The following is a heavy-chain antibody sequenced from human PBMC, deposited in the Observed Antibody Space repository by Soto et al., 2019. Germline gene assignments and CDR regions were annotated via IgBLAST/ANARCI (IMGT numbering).Heavy chain of an antibody. D-gene: IGHD2-8*02. Sequence: QVQLQESGPGLVKPSETLSLTYTVSGDSIRSYYWNWIRQSPGKGLEWIGYIYSSGHTNYNPSLKSRVTMSLDTSKNQFSLILNSVTAADTAVYYCARDSFTAGLYFDYWGRGTLVTVSS. CDR2: IYSSGHT. J-gene: IGHJ4*02. CDR3: ARDSFTAGLYFDY. CDR1: GDSIRSYY. V-gene: IGHV4-59*01.